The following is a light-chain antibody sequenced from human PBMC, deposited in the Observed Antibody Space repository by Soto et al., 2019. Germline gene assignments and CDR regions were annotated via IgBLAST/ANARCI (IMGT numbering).Light chain of an antibody. CDR2: ATS. V-gene: IGKV1-39*01. CDR3: QQYDNSPWT. CDR1: QSVTNY. Sequence: SPSSLSASVGDRVIITCPASQSVTNYLNWYQQKPGKAPKLLIYATSTLQGGVPSRFGGSGSGTECTLTISSLQPDDVAAYYCQQYDNSPWTLGQGTKVDIK. J-gene: IGKJ1*01.